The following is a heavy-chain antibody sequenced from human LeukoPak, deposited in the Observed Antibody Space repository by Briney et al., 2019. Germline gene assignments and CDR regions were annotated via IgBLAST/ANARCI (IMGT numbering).Heavy chain of an antibody. J-gene: IGHJ4*02. CDR1: GGSFSGYY. Sequence: PSETLSLTCAVYGGSFSGYYWSWIRQPPGKGLEWIGGINHSGSTNYNPSLKSRVTISVDTSKNQFSLKLSSVTAADTAVYYCARFPRRPGIAVAGSYWGQGTLVTVSS. CDR2: INHSGST. CDR3: ARFPRRPGIAVAGSY. D-gene: IGHD6-19*01. V-gene: IGHV4-34*01.